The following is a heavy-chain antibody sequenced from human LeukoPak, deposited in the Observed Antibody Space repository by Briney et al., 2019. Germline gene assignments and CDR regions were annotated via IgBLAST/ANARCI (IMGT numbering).Heavy chain of an antibody. D-gene: IGHD3-9*01. CDR3: ARDRLHYDSLTGYPAD. CDR1: GFIFGNYP. J-gene: IGHJ4*02. Sequence: GGSLRLSCAASGFIFGNYPMSWVRQAPGKGLEWVSSISGSGGNTFYADSVKGRFTISRDNSKNTLYLQMSSLRAEDTAVYYCARDRLHYDSLTGYPADWGQGTLVTVSS. V-gene: IGHV3-23*01. CDR2: ISGSGGNT.